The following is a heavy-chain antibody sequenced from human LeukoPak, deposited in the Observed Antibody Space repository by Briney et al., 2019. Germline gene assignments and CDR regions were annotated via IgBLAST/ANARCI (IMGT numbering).Heavy chain of an antibody. J-gene: IGHJ6*02. V-gene: IGHV3-33*01. CDR2: IWYDGSNK. Sequence: GGSLRLSCAASGFTFSSYGMHWVRQAPGKGLEWVAVIWYDGSNKYYADSVKGRFTISRDNSKNTLYLQMNSLRAEDTAVYYCAMFEVAYCSGGSCYDYYYYGMDVWGQGTTVTVSS. CDR1: GFTFSSYG. CDR3: AMFEVAYCSGGSCYDYYYYGMDV. D-gene: IGHD2-15*01.